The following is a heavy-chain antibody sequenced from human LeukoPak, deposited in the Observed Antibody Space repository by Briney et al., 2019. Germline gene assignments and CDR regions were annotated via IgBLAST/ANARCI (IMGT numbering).Heavy chain of an antibody. CDR2: IYYSGST. V-gene: IGHV4-39*07. Sequence: SETLSLTCTVSGGSTSSSSYYWGWIRQPPGKGLEWIGSIYYSGSTYYNPSLKSRVTISVDTSKNQFSLRLSSVTAADTAVYYCARDGESAFDIWGQGTMVTVSS. CDR3: ARDGESAFDI. D-gene: IGHD7-27*01. CDR1: GGSTSSSSYY. J-gene: IGHJ3*02.